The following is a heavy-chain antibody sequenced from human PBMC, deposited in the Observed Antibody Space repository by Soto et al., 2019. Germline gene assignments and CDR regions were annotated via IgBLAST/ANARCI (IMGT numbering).Heavy chain of an antibody. V-gene: IGHV1-69*13. Sequence: WASVKVSCKASGGTFSSYAISWVRQAPGQGLEWMGGIIPIFGTANYAQKFQGRVTITADESTSTAYMELSSLRSEDTAVYYCARVPSFRGYIFHMDVWGQGTTVTVSS. CDR3: ARVPSFRGYIFHMDV. J-gene: IGHJ6*02. D-gene: IGHD5-18*01. CDR2: IIPIFGTA. CDR1: GGTFSSYA.